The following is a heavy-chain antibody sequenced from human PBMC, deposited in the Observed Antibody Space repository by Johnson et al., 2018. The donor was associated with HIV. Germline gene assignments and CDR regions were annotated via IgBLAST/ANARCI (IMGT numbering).Heavy chain of an antibody. Sequence: VQLVESGGGVVQPGRSLRLSCAASGFTVSSNYMSWVRQAPGKGLEWVSVIYSGGSTYYADSVKGRFTISRDNTKNSLYLQMNSLKTEDTAVYYCVRVELGAFDIWGQGTMVTVSS. CDR2: IYSGGST. V-gene: IGHV3-53*01. CDR3: VRVELGAFDI. D-gene: IGHD1-7*01. J-gene: IGHJ3*02. CDR1: GFTVSSNY.